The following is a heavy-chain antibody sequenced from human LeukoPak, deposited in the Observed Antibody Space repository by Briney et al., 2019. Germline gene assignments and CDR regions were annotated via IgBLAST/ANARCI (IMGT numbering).Heavy chain of an antibody. CDR1: GGSISSNY. CDR3: ARTYISGYQPDAFDI. J-gene: IGHJ3*02. D-gene: IGHD3-22*01. CDR2: IRYSGTT. Sequence: PSETLSLTCTVSGGSISSNYWSWIRQPPGRGWDWFGFIRYSGTTNYNPSLKSRFTISVDTSKNQFSLKLSSVTAADTAVYYCARTYISGYQPDAFDIWGQGAMVTVAS. V-gene: IGHV4-59*01.